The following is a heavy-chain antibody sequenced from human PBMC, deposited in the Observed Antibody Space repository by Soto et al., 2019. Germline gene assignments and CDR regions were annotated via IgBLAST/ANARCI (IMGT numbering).Heavy chain of an antibody. V-gene: IGHV5-10-1*01. J-gene: IGHJ6*02. CDR3: ARHVSQVDV. CDR2: IDPSDSYT. Sequence: GESLKISGKGSGYSFTIYCISWVRQVPGKGLEWMGRIDPSDSYTNYSPSFQGHVTISADKSISTAYLQWSSLKASDTAMYYCARHVSQVDVWGQGITVTVSS. CDR1: GYSFTIYC.